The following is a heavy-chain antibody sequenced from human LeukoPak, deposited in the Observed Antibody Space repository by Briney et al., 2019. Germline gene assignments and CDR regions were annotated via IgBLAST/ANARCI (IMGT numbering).Heavy chain of an antibody. J-gene: IGHJ3*02. V-gene: IGHV3-73*01. CDR3: TRSPVLDAFDI. D-gene: IGHD3-10*01. CDR2: IRSKANSYAT. CDR1: GFTFSGSA. Sequence: GGSLGLSCAASGFTFSGSAMHWVRQASGKGLEWVGRIRSKANSYATAYAASVKGRFTISRDDSKNTAYLQMNSLKTEDTAVYYCTRSPVLDAFDIWGQGTMVTVSS.